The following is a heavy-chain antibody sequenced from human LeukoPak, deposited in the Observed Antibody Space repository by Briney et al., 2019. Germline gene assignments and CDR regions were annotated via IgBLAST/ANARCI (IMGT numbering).Heavy chain of an antibody. CDR2: IYYTGST. V-gene: IGHV4-59*08. CDR1: GGSITNFY. CDR3: AASRWYFDV. J-gene: IGHJ2*01. Sequence: SETLSLTCTVSGGSITNFYWSWVRQPPVKRLEWLGFIYYTGSTTYNPSLESRVTISVDTSKNQFSLRLRSVTAADTAVYYCAASRWYFDVWGRGVVVAVSS.